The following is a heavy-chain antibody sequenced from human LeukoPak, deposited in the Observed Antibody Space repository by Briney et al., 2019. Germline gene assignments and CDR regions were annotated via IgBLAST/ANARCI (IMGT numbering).Heavy chain of an antibody. Sequence: SETLSLTCTASGGAINTDFYWSWIRQPPGKGLKWIGYIYYSGGTFYNPSLKSRLTMSIDTSKNQFSLKLTSVTAADTAVYYCARTIDSAYGLGVDHWGQGTLVTVSS. D-gene: IGHD5-12*01. CDR2: IYYSGGT. J-gene: IGHJ4*02. V-gene: IGHV4-30-4*01. CDR1: GGAINTDFY. CDR3: ARTIDSAYGLGVDH.